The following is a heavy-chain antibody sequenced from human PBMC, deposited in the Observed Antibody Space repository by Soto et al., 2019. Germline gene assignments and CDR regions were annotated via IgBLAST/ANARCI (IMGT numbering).Heavy chain of an antibody. CDR2: ISYSGST. V-gene: IGHV4-31*03. CDR1: GDSISRGNY. CDR3: ARAAPTAAVDY. Sequence: SETLSLTCTVSGDSISRGNYWSWIRQHPGKGLQWIGYISYSGSTYYNPSLKSRVTISADTSKSQFSLKLTSVTAADTAVYYCARAAPTAAVDYWGQGSLVTRLL. J-gene: IGHJ4*02. D-gene: IGHD1-26*01.